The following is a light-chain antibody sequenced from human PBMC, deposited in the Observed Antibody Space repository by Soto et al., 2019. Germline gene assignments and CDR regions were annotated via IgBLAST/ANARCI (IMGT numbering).Light chain of an antibody. CDR2: AAS. CDR3: QQANSFPLT. J-gene: IGKJ4*01. CDR1: QSISSY. V-gene: IGKV1-39*01. Sequence: DIHMTKSPSSLSASVGDRVTITCRASQSISSYLNWYQQKPGKAPKLLIYAASSLQSGVPSRFSGSGSGTDFTLTISSLQPEDFATYYCQQANSFPLTFGGGTKVDIK.